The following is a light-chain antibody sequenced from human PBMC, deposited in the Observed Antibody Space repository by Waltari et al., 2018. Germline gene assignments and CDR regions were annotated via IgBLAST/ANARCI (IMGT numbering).Light chain of an antibody. J-gene: IGLJ2*01. V-gene: IGLV1-47*01. CDR1: SPNIGSNF. Sequence: QSVLTQPPSASGPPGQRVTISCSGSSPNIGSNFVSWYPQFPGTAPNLLIFRNNQRPSGVPDRFSGSKSGSSASLAISGLRSDDEAHYYCASWDDSLSGGIFGGGTEVTVL. CDR3: ASWDDSLSGGI. CDR2: RNN.